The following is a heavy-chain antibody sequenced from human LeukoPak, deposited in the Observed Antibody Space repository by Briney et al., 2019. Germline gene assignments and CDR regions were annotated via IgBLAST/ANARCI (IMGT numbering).Heavy chain of an antibody. J-gene: IGHJ4*02. D-gene: IGHD5-12*01. V-gene: IGHV4-59*02. CDR2: IYYIGST. Sequence: SETLSLTCTVSGGSVSSYYWSWIRQPPGRGLEWIGYIYYIGSTNYNPSPKSRVIMSVDTSKNEYSLKLTSVTAADTAVYYCAKYSASPGYFFDYWGPGTLVTVSS. CDR3: AKYSASPGYFFDY. CDR1: GGSVSSYY.